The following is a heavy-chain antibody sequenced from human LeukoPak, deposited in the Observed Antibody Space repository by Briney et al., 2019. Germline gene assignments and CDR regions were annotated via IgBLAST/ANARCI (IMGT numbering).Heavy chain of an antibody. Sequence: GGSLRLSCAASGFTFSSYAMSWVRQAPGKGLEWVTAISGSGGSTYYADSVKGRFTISRDNSKNTLYLQMNSLRAEDTAVYYCAKPRWELHVAEYFQHWGQGTLVTVSS. CDR2: ISGSGGST. CDR3: AKPRWELHVAEYFQH. CDR1: GFTFSSYA. V-gene: IGHV3-23*01. J-gene: IGHJ1*01. D-gene: IGHD1-26*01.